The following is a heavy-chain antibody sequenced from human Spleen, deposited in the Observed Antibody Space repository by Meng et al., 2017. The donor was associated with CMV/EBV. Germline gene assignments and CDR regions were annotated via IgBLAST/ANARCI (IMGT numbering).Heavy chain of an antibody. J-gene: IGHJ4*02. CDR2: IFYTGST. V-gene: IGHV4-31*03. Sequence: SETLSLTCTVSGGSISSGGYYWSWIRQHPGKGLEWIGYIFYTGSTYYNPSLKSRLTLSVDTSKNQFSLKLSSVTAADTAVYYCARGKGYCSSTSCYIAIGFDYWGQGTLVTVSS. CDR1: GGSISSGGYY. D-gene: IGHD2-2*02. CDR3: ARGKGYCSSTSCYIAIGFDY.